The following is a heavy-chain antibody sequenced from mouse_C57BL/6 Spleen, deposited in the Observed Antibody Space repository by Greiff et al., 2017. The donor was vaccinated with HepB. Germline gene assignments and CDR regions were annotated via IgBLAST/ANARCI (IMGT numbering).Heavy chain of an antibody. V-gene: IGHV1-61*01. J-gene: IGHJ4*01. CDR3: ATSYYYAMDY. D-gene: IGHD6-1*01. CDR1: GYTFTSYW. Sequence: SPATLSSKASGYTFTSYWMDWVKQRPGQGLEWIGNIYPSDSETHYNQKFKDKATLTVDKSSSTAYMQLSSLTSEDSAVYYCATSYYYAMDYWGQGTSVTVSS. CDR2: IYPSDSET.